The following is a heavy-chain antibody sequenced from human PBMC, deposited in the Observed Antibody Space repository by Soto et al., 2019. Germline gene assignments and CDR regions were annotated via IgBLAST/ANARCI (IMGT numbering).Heavy chain of an antibody. J-gene: IGHJ4*02. D-gene: IGHD6-19*01. CDR2: ISGGGSST. V-gene: IGHV3-23*01. Sequence: EVQLLESGGGLVQPGGSLRLSCAASAFTFSSYAMSWVRQAPGKGLEWVSAISGGGSSTYYADSVKGRFTISRDNSKNTLYLQMNSLRAEDTAVYYCVKSGSGWYGFDYWGQGTLVTASS. CDR3: VKSGSGWYGFDY. CDR1: AFTFSSYA.